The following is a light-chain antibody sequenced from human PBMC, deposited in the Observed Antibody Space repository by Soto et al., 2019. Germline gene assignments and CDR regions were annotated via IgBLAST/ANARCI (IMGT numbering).Light chain of an antibody. CDR3: SSLSTTSTPIV. Sequence: QSALSQPASMSGSPGQSITIPCTGASSDIGLYNYVSWYQHHPGKAPKLLISEVNVRPSGLSDRFSASKAGNTASLTISGLQPEDEAYYYRSSLSTTSTPIVFGSGTKVTVL. CDR1: SSDIGLYNY. J-gene: IGLJ1*01. V-gene: IGLV2-14*01. CDR2: EVN.